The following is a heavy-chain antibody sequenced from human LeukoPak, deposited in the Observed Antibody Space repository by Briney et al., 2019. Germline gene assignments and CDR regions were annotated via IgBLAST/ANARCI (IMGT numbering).Heavy chain of an antibody. V-gene: IGHV3-21*01. CDR2: ISSSSSYI. D-gene: IGHD3-9*01. CDR1: GFTFSSYS. Sequence: KSGGSLRLSCAASGFTFSSYSMNWVRQAPGKGLEWVSSISSSSSYIYYADSVKGRFTISRDNAKNSLYLQMNSLRAEDTDVYYCARGSDGYFDWLFEEILPNFDYWGQGTLVTVSS. CDR3: ARGSDGYFDWLFEEILPNFDY. J-gene: IGHJ4*02.